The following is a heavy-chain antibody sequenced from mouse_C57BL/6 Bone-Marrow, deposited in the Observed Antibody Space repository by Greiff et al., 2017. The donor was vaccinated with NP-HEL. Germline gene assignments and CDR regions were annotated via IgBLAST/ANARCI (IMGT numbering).Heavy chain of an antibody. CDR1: GYTFTSYW. CDR3: ARHYYGSRRYFDY. Sequence: VQLQQPGAELVRPGTSVKLSCKASGYTFTSYWMHWVKQRPGQGLEWIGVIDPSDSYTNYNQKFKGKATLTVDTSSSTAYLQLSSLTSEDSAVYYCARHYYGSRRYFDYWGQGTTLTVSS. V-gene: IGHV1-59*01. D-gene: IGHD1-1*01. J-gene: IGHJ2*01. CDR2: IDPSDSYT.